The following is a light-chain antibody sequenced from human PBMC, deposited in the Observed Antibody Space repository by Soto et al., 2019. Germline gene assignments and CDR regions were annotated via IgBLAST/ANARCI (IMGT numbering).Light chain of an antibody. V-gene: IGLV2-14*01. Sequence: QSVLTQPASVPGSPGQSVTISCTGTSNDIGANKYVSWYQQYPGKAPKVILYEVNIRPSGMSYRFSGSKSGKTASLTISGLPAEDGAYYYCNAYTNHASRMFGGGTKLNVL. CDR3: NAYTNHASRM. CDR1: SNDIGANKY. CDR2: EVN. J-gene: IGLJ3*02.